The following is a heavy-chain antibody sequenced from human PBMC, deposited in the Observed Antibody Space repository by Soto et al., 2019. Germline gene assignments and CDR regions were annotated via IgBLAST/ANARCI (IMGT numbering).Heavy chain of an antibody. CDR2: IYWDDDK. CDR3: AHSPNVPLRADY. V-gene: IGHV2-5*02. J-gene: IGHJ4*02. D-gene: IGHD3-16*01. CDR1: GFSLSTSGVG. Sequence: QITLKESGPTLVKPTQTLTLTCTFSGFSLSTSGVGVGWIRQPPGKALEWLALIYWDDDKRYSPSLKSRLTISKDTSKNPVVLTMTNMVPVDTATYYCAHSPNVPLRADYWGQGTLVTVSS.